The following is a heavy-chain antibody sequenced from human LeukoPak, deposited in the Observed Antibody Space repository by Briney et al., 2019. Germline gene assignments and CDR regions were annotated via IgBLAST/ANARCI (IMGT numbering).Heavy chain of an antibody. CDR2: IYHSGST. CDR1: GGSITSINW. D-gene: IGHD3-22*01. Sequence: SGTLSLTCSVSGGSITSINWWSWVRQPPGKGLEWIGEIYHSGSTNYNPSLKSRVTISVDKSKNQFSLKLSSVTAADTAVYYCARAQFSGNSDYGGQGTLVTVSS. CDR3: ARAQFSGNSDY. J-gene: IGHJ4*02. V-gene: IGHV4-4*02.